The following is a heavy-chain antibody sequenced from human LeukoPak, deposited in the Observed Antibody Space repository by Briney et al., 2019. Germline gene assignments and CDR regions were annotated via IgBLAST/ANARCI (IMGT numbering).Heavy chain of an antibody. V-gene: IGHV4-39*01. CDR3: ARQTYSSGWYWFDP. Sequence: SETLSLTCTVSGGSISSSSYYWGWIRQPPGKGLEWIGSIYYSGSTYYNPSLKSRVTISVDTSKNQFSLKLSSVTAADTAVYHCARQTYSSGWYWFDPWGQGTLVTVSS. D-gene: IGHD6-19*01. J-gene: IGHJ5*02. CDR2: IYYSGST. CDR1: GGSISSSSYY.